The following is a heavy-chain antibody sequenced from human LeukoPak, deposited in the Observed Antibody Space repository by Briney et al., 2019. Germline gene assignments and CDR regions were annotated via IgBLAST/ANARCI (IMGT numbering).Heavy chain of an antibody. J-gene: IGHJ6*03. V-gene: IGHV4-4*02. CDR3: ARQSWLQFYYYMDV. CDR2: IYHSGST. D-gene: IGHD5-24*01. Sequence: PSETLSLTCAVSGGSISSSNWWSRVRPPPGKGLEWIGEIYHSGSTNYNPSLKSRVTISVDTSKNQFSLKLSSVTAADTAVYYCARQSWLQFYYYMDVWGKGTTVTISS. CDR1: GGSISSSNW.